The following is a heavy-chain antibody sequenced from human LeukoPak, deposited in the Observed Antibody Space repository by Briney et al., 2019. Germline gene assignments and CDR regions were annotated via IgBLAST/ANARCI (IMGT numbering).Heavy chain of an antibody. D-gene: IGHD3-10*01. CDR2: IIPIFGTA. J-gene: IGHJ5*02. CDR1: GGTFSSYA. Sequence: SVKVSCKASGGTFSSYAISWVRQAPGQGLEWMGGIIPIFGTANYAQKFQGRVTITADESTSTAHMELSSLRSEDTAVYYCARDGSGSYYTWFDPWGQGTLVTVSS. CDR3: ARDGSGSYYTWFDP. V-gene: IGHV1-69*13.